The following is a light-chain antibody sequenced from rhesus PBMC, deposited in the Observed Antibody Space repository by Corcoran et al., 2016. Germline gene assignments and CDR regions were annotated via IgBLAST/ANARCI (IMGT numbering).Light chain of an antibody. J-gene: IGKJ1*01. CDR3: MQGIEFPWT. CDR2: EAS. Sequence: DIVMTQTPLSLPVTPGEPASISCRSSQSLLDSEDGNTYLDWYLQKPGQSPQLLIYEASNRASGVPERVSGSGSDTDLTLKISRVEAEDVGVYYCMQGIEFPWTFGQGTKVEIK. V-gene: IGKV2-104*02. CDR1: QSLLDSEDGNTY.